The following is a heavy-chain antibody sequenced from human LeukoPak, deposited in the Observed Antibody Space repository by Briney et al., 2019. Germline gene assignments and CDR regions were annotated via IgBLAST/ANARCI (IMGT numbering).Heavy chain of an antibody. J-gene: IGHJ4*02. D-gene: IGHD2-15*01. V-gene: IGHV3-48*04. Sequence: GGSLRLSCAASGFTFSSYSMNWVRQAPGKGLEWVSYISSSGSIIYNADSVKGRFTISRDNAKNSLYLQMNSLRAEDTAVYYCAKVLYCSGGSCYLDYWGQGTLVTVSS. CDR3: AKVLYCSGGSCYLDY. CDR1: GFTFSSYS. CDR2: ISSSGSII.